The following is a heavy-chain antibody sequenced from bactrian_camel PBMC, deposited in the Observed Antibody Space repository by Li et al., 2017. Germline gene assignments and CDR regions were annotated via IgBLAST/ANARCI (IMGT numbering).Heavy chain of an antibody. D-gene: IGHD2*01. Sequence: SLRLSCAANGGFISYNLMGWFRQAPGKEREGVAAIYTAGGYTRYADSVKDRFTISQDNAGNTVYLQMNGLKPEDTAMYYCAARGPYCYTKLSVRDFTYWGQGTQVTVSS. J-gene: IGHJ4*01. CDR1: GGFISYNL. CDR3: AARGPYCYTKLSVRDFTY. CDR2: IYTAGGYT. V-gene: IGHV3S53*01.